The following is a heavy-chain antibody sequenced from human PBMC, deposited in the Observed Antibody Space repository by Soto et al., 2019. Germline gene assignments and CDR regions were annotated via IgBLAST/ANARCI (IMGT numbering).Heavy chain of an antibody. CDR3: ASAPSALYDY. CDR1: GFSVNNY. CDR2: MYSGGGT. D-gene: IGHD3-16*01. J-gene: IGHJ4*02. V-gene: IGHV3-53*01. Sequence: GGSLRLSCAASGFSVNNYMSWVRQAPGKGLEWVSVMYSGGGTWYTDSVKGRFTISRDNSKNTLYLQMNSLRAEDTALYYCASAPSALYDYWGQGTLVTVSS.